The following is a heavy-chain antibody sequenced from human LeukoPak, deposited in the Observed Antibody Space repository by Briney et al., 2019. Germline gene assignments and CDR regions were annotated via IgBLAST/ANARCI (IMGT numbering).Heavy chain of an antibody. V-gene: IGHV3-74*01. CDR2: INTDGSST. J-gene: IGHJ6*02. D-gene: IGHD6-6*01. CDR1: GFTFSSYW. CDR3: ARGQSSSSWVYYRYGMDV. Sequence: GGSLRLSCAASGFTFSSYWMHWVRQAPGKGLVWVSGINTDGSSTNYADSVKGRFTISRDNAKNTLYLQMNSLRADDTAVYFCARGQSSSSWVYYRYGMDVWGQGNTVTVSS.